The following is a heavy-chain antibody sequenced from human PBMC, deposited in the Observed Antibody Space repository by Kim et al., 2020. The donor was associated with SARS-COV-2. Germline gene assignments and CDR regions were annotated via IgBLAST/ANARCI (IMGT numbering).Heavy chain of an antibody. J-gene: IGHJ6*02. D-gene: IGHD1-26*01. CDR2: IIPILGIA. CDR1: GGTFSSYT. CDR3: ARDMRLVGATTPGYYYGMYV. V-gene: IGHV1-69*04. Sequence: SVKVSCKASGGTFSSYTISWVRQAPGQGLEWMGRIIPILGIANYAQKFQGRVTITADKSTSTAYMELSSLRSEDTAVYYCARDMRLVGATTPGYYYGMYVWGQGTTVTVSS.